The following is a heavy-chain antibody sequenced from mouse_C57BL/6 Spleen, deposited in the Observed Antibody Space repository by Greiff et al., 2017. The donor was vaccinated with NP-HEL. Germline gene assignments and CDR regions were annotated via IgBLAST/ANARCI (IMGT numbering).Heavy chain of an antibody. CDR3: ARWDYDYDGYAMDY. V-gene: IGHV1-82*01. CDR1: GYAFSSSW. D-gene: IGHD2-4*01. Sequence: VKLQQSGPELVKPGASVKISCKASGYAFSSSWMNWVKQRPGKGLEWIGRIYPGDGDTNYNGKFKGKATLTADKSSSTAYMQLSSLTSEDSAVYFCARWDYDYDGYAMDYWGQGTSVTVSS. CDR2: IYPGDGDT. J-gene: IGHJ4*01.